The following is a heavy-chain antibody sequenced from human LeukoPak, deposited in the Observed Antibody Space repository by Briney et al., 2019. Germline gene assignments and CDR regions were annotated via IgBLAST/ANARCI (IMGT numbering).Heavy chain of an antibody. V-gene: IGHV4-59*11. D-gene: IGHD4-17*01. CDR3: ARAYRSYGDLIDY. CDR2: IYYSGST. Sequence: PSETLSLTCTVSGGSISSHYWSWIRQPPGKGLEWIGYIYYSGSTNYNPSLKSRVTISVDTSKNQFSLKLSSVTAADTAVYYCARAYRSYGDLIDYWGQGTLVTVSS. CDR1: GGSISSHY. J-gene: IGHJ4*02.